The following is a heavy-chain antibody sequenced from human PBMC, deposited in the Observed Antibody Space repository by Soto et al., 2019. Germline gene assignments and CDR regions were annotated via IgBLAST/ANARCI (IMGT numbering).Heavy chain of an antibody. CDR2: INPNSGGT. Sequence: ASVKVSCKASGYTFTGYYMHWVRQAPGQGLEWMGWINPNSGGTNYAQKFQGRVTMTRDTSISTAYMELSRLRSDDTAVYYCARDLRPLSSSSDYWGQGTLVTVSS. D-gene: IGHD6-6*01. V-gene: IGHV1-2*02. J-gene: IGHJ4*02. CDR1: GYTFTGYY. CDR3: ARDLRPLSSSSDY.